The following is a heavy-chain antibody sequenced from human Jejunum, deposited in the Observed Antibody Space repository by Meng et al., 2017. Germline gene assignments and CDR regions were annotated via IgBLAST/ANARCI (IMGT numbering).Heavy chain of an antibody. J-gene: IGHJ6*02. V-gene: IGHV4-61*02. CDR3: ARGCSGGSCSSGYGMDV. CDR1: GASISSGGFY. Sequence: SETLSLTCTVSGASISSGGFYWSWIRQPAGKGLEWIGRIYTSGSTNYNPSLKSRVTISVDTSKNQFFLKLSSVTAADTAVYYCARGCSGGSCSSGYGMDVWGQGTTVTVSS. CDR2: IYTSGST. D-gene: IGHD2-15*01.